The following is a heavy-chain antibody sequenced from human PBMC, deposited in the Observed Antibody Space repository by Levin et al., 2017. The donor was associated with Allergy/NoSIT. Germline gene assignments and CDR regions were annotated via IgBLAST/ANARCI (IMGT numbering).Heavy chain of an antibody. J-gene: IGHJ4*02. CDR2: INYAGSI. CDR3: ARGFNSGFTDF. D-gene: IGHD6-19*01. Sequence: SQTLSLTCAVFDGSLRGYSWNWIRQSPGKGLEWIGEINYAGSINDNPSLRSRLTISLDTSKKQLSLHLRSVTAADTAVYYCARGFNSGFTDFWGQGTPVIVSS. V-gene: IGHV4-34*01. CDR1: DGSLRGYS.